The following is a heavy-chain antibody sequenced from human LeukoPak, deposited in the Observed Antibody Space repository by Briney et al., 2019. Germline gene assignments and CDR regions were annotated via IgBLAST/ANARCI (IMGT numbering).Heavy chain of an antibody. Sequence: SETLSLTCTVSGGSISSSSYYWGWIRQPPGKGLEWIGSIYYSGSTYYNPSLKSRVTIPVDTSKNQFSLKLSSVTAADTAVYYCARSDLYYFDYWGQGTLVTVSS. CDR1: GGSISSSSYY. V-gene: IGHV4-39*01. J-gene: IGHJ4*02. CDR2: IYYSGST. CDR3: ARSDLYYFDY.